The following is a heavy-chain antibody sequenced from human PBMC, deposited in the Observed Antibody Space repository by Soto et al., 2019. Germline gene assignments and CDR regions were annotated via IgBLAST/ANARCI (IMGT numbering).Heavy chain of an antibody. J-gene: IGHJ3*02. CDR2: VSDDGSNK. CDR3: AKDQTHAFDI. Sequence: QVQLVESGGGVVQPGRSLRLSCAASGFTISSYGMYRVRQAPGKGLEWVAVVSDDGSNKYYADSVKGRFTISRDNSKNTLYLQMNSLRVEDTAVYYCAKDQTHAFDIWGQGTVVTVFS. CDR1: GFTISSYG. V-gene: IGHV3-30*18.